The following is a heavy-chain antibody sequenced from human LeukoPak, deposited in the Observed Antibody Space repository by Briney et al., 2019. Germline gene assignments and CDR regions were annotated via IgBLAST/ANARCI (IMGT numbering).Heavy chain of an antibody. CDR3: ARDPLVYCGGDCYFNYFDY. D-gene: IGHD2-21*01. J-gene: IGHJ4*02. CDR2: IKQDGSEK. Sequence: GGSLRLSCAASGFTFSSKWMSWVRQAPGKGLEWVANIKQDGSEKYYVDSVKGRFTISRDNAKNSLYLQMNSLRAEDTAVYYCARDPLVYCGGDCYFNYFDYWGQGTPVTVSS. CDR1: GFTFSSKW. V-gene: IGHV3-7*01.